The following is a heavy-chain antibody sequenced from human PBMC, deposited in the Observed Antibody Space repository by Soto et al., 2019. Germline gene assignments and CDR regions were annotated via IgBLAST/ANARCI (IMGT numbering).Heavy chain of an antibody. CDR1: GFTFSSYG. Sequence: GGSLRLSCAASGFTFSSYGMHWVRQAPGKGLEWVAVIWYDGSNKYYADSVKGRFTISRDNSKNTLYLQVNSLRAEDTAVYYCARGTTYYYDSSGYFLDYWGQGTLVTVSS. J-gene: IGHJ4*02. D-gene: IGHD3-22*01. CDR2: IWYDGSNK. V-gene: IGHV3-33*01. CDR3: ARGTTYYYDSSGYFLDY.